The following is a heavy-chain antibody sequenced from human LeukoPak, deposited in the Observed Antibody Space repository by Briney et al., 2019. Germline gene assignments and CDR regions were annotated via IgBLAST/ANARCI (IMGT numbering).Heavy chain of an antibody. CDR3: ATETNGRHYDY. D-gene: IGHD1-14*01. CDR1: GLTFSTSG. J-gene: IGHJ4*02. V-gene: IGHV3-21*06. CDR2: IGPTGFDR. Sequence: PGGSLRLSCTTSGLTFSTSGFNWVRQAPGKGLEWVASIGPTGFDRYHADSIKGRFTISRDNANNFLYLQMDSLRAEDAAVYYCATETNGRHYDYWGQGTLLTVSS.